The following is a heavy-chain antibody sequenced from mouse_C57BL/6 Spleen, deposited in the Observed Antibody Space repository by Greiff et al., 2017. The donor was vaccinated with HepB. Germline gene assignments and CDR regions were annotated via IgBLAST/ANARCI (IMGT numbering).Heavy chain of an antibody. J-gene: IGHJ2*01. D-gene: IGHD1-1*01. V-gene: IGHV5-6*01. Sequence: EVKLMESGGDLVKPGGSLKLSCAASGFTFSSYGMSWVRQTPDKRLEWVATISSGGSYTYYPDSVKGRFTISRDNAKNTLYLQMSSLKSEDTAMYYCARSSSLLDYWGQGTTPTVSS. CDR2: ISSGGSYT. CDR3: ARSSSLLDY. CDR1: GFTFSSYG.